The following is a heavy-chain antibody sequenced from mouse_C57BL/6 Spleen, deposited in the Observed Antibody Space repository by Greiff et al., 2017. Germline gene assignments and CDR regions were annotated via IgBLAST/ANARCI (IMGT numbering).Heavy chain of an antibody. CDR3: ARKTSDGYYWFAY. D-gene: IGHD2-3*01. CDR2: IWSGGST. J-gene: IGHJ3*01. CDR1: GFSLTSYG. V-gene: IGHV2-2*01. Sequence: VKLMESGPGLVQPSQSLSITCTVSGFSLTSYGVHWVRQSPGKGLEWLGVIWSGGSTDYNAAFISRLSISKDNSKSQVFFKMNSLQADDTAIYYCARKTSDGYYWFAYWGQGTLVTVSA.